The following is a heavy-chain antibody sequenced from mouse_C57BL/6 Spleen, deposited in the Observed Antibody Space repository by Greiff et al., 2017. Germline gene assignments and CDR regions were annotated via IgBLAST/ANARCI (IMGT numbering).Heavy chain of an antibody. Sequence: QVQLKQPGAELVRPGSSVKLSCKASGYTFTSYWMDWVKQRPGQGLEWIGNIYPSDSETHYNQNFKDKATLTVDKSSSTAYMQLSSLTSEDSAVYYCARWFTTKYFDVWGTGTTVTVSS. CDR3: ARWFTTKYFDV. D-gene: IGHD2-12*01. CDR1: GYTFTSYW. CDR2: IYPSDSET. V-gene: IGHV1-61*01. J-gene: IGHJ1*03.